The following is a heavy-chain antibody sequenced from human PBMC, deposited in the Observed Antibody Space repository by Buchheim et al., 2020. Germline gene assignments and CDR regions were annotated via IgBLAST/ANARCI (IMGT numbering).Heavy chain of an antibody. V-gene: IGHV4-34*01. Sequence: QVQLKQWGAGLLKPSETLSLTCAVYGGSFSAYYWSWIRQPPGKGLEWIGEINHSSGSTNYNPPLKSRVTISVDTSKNQFSLKLSSVTAADTAVYYCARDDDGSMDHWGQGTL. CDR1: GGSFSAYY. J-gene: IGHJ4*02. D-gene: IGHD5-24*01. CDR2: INHSSGST. CDR3: ARDDDGSMDH.